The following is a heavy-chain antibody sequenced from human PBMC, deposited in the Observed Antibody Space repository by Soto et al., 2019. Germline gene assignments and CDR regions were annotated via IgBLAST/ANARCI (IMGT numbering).Heavy chain of an antibody. CDR1: GFSFGTYD. D-gene: IGHD6-19*01. J-gene: IGHJ4*02. CDR2: INSGGSTI. CDR3: ASSQWRGHYFDY. Sequence: GGSLRLSCAASGFSFGTYDMNWVRRAPGKGLEWVSYINSGGSTIYYADSVKGRFTISRDNAKNSLYLQMNSLRAEDTAVYFCASSQWRGHYFDYWGQGTLVTVSS. V-gene: IGHV3-48*01.